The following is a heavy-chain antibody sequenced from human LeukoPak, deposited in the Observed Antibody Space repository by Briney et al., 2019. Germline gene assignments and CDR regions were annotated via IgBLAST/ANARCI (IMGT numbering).Heavy chain of an antibody. V-gene: IGHV3-21*01. Sequence: GGSLRLSCAASGFTFSSYSMNWVRQAPGKGLEWVSSISSSSSYIYYADSVKGRFTISRDNAKNSLYLRMNSLRAEDTAVYYCARRGPLWEGGFDYWGQGTLVTVSS. J-gene: IGHJ4*02. CDR1: GFTFSSYS. CDR3: ARRGPLWEGGFDY. D-gene: IGHD3-16*01. CDR2: ISSSSSYI.